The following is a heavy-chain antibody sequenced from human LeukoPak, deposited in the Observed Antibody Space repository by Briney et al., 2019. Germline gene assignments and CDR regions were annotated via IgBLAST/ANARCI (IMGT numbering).Heavy chain of an antibody. D-gene: IGHD6-19*01. CDR1: GFTFSSNW. Sequence: LGGSLRLSCAASGFTFSSNWMSWVRQAPGKGLEWVANINQDGSEKYYADSVKGRFTISRDNAKNSLYLQMNSLSAEDTAVYYCARAPYSSGWYGFDHWGQGTLVTVSS. CDR2: INQDGSEK. CDR3: ARAPYSSGWYGFDH. J-gene: IGHJ4*02. V-gene: IGHV3-7*01.